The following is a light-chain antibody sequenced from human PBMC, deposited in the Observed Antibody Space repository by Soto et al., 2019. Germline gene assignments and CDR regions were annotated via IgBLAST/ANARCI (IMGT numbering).Light chain of an antibody. J-gene: IGKJ2*01. CDR3: MQGTSWPYT. CDR2: KIS. V-gene: IGKV2-30*01. CDR1: QSPVTSDGNTY. Sequence: DVVMTQSRLSLSVIPGQPASISCRASQSPVTSDGNTYLNWFHQRPGQSPRRLIHKISNRDSGVPDRFIGSVSGTEFTLKISRVEAEVVGIYYCMQGTSWPYTFGQGTKLEI.